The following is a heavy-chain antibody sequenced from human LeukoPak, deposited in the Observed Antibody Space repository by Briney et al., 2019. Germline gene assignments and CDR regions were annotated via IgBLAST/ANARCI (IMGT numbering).Heavy chain of an antibody. CDR1: AFTISGYW. V-gene: IGHV3-7*01. CDR3: TRGLHDY. J-gene: IGHJ4*02. Sequence: GGSLRLSCAASAFTISGYWMNWVRQAPGKGLEWVASMTEDGNNEFYVDSVEGRFTISGDNAKNSLYLQMNSLRADDTAVYYCTRGLHDYWGQGTLVTVS. CDR2: MTEDGNNE. D-gene: IGHD2-15*01.